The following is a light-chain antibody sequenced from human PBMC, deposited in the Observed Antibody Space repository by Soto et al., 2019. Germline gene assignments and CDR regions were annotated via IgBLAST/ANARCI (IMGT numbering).Light chain of an antibody. Sequence: ERVMTQSPATLSVSPGERATLSCRASQTIGTNLAWYQQKPGQAPRLLIYAASTRATGFPARFSGSGSGTDFTLTISSLQSEDFAVYYCQQYDNWPFTFGGGTKVDIK. CDR2: AAS. CDR3: QQYDNWPFT. CDR1: QTIGTN. J-gene: IGKJ4*01. V-gene: IGKV3-15*01.